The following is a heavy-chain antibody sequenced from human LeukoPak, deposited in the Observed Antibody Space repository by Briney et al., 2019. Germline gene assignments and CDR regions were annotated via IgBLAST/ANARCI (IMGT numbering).Heavy chain of an antibody. Sequence: PGGSLRLSCAASGFTFSSYSMNWVRQAPGKGLEWVSSISSSSTYIYYADSVKGRFTISRDNAKNSLYLQMNSLRAADTALYYCARDLGQQLAFDPWGQGTLVTVSS. D-gene: IGHD6-13*01. CDR1: GFTFSSYS. CDR2: ISSSSTYI. CDR3: ARDLGQQLAFDP. J-gene: IGHJ5*02. V-gene: IGHV3-21*01.